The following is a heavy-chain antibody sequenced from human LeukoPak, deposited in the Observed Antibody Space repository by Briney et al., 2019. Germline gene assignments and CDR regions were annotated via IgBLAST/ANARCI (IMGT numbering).Heavy chain of an antibody. Sequence: ASVKVSCKASGGTFSSYAISWVRRAPGQGLEWMGGIIPIFGTANYAQKFQGRVTITADESTSTAYMELSSLRSEDTAVYYCARDLIVGATMGNYWGQGTLVTVSS. D-gene: IGHD1-26*01. J-gene: IGHJ4*02. CDR1: GGTFSSYA. CDR3: ARDLIVGATMGNY. V-gene: IGHV1-69*13. CDR2: IIPIFGTA.